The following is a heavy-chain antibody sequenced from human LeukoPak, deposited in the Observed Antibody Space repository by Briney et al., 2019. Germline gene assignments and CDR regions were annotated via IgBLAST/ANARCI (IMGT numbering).Heavy chain of an antibody. D-gene: IGHD6-19*01. V-gene: IGHV4-34*01. Sequence: SETLSLTCTVSGGSIGGYYWSWIRQPPGKGLEWIGEIDHSGSTNYNPSLKSRVTISVDTSKNQFSLKLSSVTAAGTAVYYCARLGRPAVAGNYWGQGTLVTVSS. J-gene: IGHJ4*02. CDR2: IDHSGST. CDR3: ARLGRPAVAGNY. CDR1: GGSIGGYY.